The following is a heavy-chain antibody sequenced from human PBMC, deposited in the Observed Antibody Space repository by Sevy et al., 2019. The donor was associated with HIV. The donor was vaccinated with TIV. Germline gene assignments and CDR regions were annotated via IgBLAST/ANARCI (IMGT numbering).Heavy chain of an antibody. D-gene: IGHD3-10*01. Sequence: GGSLRLSCAASGFTFSSYAMSWVRQAPGKGLEWVSAISGSGGSTYYADSVKGRFTISRDNSKNTLYLQMNSLRAEDTAVYYCAKDLLTPQGSGPFRGIQLWGQGTLVTVSS. J-gene: IGHJ1*01. CDR1: GFTFSSYA. CDR3: AKDLLTPQGSGPFRGIQL. V-gene: IGHV3-23*01. CDR2: ISGSGGST.